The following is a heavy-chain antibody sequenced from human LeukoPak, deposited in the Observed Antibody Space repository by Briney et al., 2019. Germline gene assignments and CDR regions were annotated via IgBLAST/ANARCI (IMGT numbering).Heavy chain of an antibody. Sequence: PSETLSLTCTVSGYSISSGYYWGWIRQSPGKGLEWIGSIYHSGSTYYNPSLKSRVTMSVDTSKNHFSLTVSSVTAADTAVYYCAAIQGSFDYWGQGTLVIVSS. D-gene: IGHD2-15*01. V-gene: IGHV4-38-2*02. CDR3: AAIQGSFDY. CDR2: IYHSGST. CDR1: GYSISSGYY. J-gene: IGHJ4*02.